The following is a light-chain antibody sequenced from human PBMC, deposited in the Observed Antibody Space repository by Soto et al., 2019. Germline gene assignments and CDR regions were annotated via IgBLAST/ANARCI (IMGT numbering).Light chain of an antibody. CDR3: QQSYSTPPWT. J-gene: IGKJ1*01. V-gene: IGKV1-39*01. CDR1: QSIRSY. Sequence: IQMTQSPSSLSASVGDRVTITCRASQSIRSYLNCYQQKPGKAXNLLIYAASSLQSGVPSRFSGSGSGTDFTLTISSLQPEDFANYYCQQSYSTPPWTFGQGTKVDIK. CDR2: AAS.